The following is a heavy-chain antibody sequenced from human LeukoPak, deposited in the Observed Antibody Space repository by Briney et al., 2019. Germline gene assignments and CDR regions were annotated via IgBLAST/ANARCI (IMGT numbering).Heavy chain of an antibody. V-gene: IGHV3-23*01. J-gene: IGHJ4*02. Sequence: PGGSLRLSCAASAFTFSSYAMSWVGQAPGKGLEWVSAISRSGGSTYYADSVKGRFTISRDNSKNTLYLQMNSLRAEDTAVYYCANYRSRFGESNPQYFDYWGQGTLVTVSS. CDR3: ANYRSRFGESNPQYFDY. CDR1: AFTFSSYA. CDR2: ISRSGGST. D-gene: IGHD3-10*01.